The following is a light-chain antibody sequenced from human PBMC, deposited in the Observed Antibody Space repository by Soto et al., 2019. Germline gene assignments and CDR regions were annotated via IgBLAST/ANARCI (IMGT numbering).Light chain of an antibody. V-gene: IGLV2-14*01. CDR2: EVS. CDR3: VSFTVHYSYV. CDR1: SSDVGAYNY. Sequence: QSVLTQPASVSGSPGQSITISCIGTSSDVGAYNYVSWYQQVPGKAPKLIIYEVSSRPSGISSRFSGSKSGNTASLTISSLQAEDEADYYCVSFTVHYSYVFGTGTKVTVL. J-gene: IGLJ1*01.